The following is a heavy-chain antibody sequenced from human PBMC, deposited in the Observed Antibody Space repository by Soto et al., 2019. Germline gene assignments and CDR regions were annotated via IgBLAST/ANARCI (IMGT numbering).Heavy chain of an antibody. Sequence: QVQLQESGPGLVKPSETLSLTCTVSGCSVSSPTYYWNWIRQPPGKGLEWIGYMYYSGSTNYNPSLKSRVTISLATAKNQFSRKLRYVTAADTAVYSCAGGRGNVDNWFDPWGQGTLVTGSS. CDR1: GCSVSSPTYY. D-gene: IGHD2-21*01. V-gene: IGHV4-61*01. CDR2: MYYSGST. CDR3: AGGRGNVDNWFDP. J-gene: IGHJ5*02.